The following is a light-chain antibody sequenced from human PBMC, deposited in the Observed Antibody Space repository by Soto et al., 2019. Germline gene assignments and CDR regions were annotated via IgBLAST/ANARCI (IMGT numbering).Light chain of an antibody. Sequence: EIVLTQSPGTLSLSPGQRATLSCTASQSVSRSYLAWYQQKPGQAPRLLIYATSTRATGIPARFSGSGSGTEFTLTINSLQSEDFAVYYCQQDNNWPPLTFGGGTKVDI. V-gene: IGKV3-15*01. CDR1: QSVSRS. CDR2: ATS. J-gene: IGKJ4*01. CDR3: QQDNNWPPLT.